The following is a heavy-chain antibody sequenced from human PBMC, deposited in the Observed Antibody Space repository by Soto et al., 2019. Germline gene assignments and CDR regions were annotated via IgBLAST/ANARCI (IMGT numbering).Heavy chain of an antibody. J-gene: IGHJ4*02. V-gene: IGHV3-49*03. D-gene: IGHD3-3*01. CDR2: IRSKAYGGTT. CDR1: GFTFGAYA. Sequence: GGALRLXCTGSGFTFGAYAMSWFRQAPGKGLEWVGFIRSKAYGGTTEYAASVKGRFTISRDDSKSIAYLQMNSLKTEDTAVYYCTRVPLRITIFGVAPLVDYWGQGTLVTVSS. CDR3: TRVPLRITIFGVAPLVDY.